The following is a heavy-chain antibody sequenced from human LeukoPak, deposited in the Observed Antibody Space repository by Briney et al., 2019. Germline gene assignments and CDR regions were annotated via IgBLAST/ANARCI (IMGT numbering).Heavy chain of an antibody. Sequence: PSETLSLTCAVYGGSFSGYYWSWIRQPPGKGLEWIGEINHSGSTNYNPSLKSRVTISVDTSKNQFSLKLSSVTAADTAVYYCASFTVTTSRFDYWGQGTLVTVSS. V-gene: IGHV4-34*01. CDR3: ASFTVTTSRFDY. CDR1: GGSFSGYY. CDR2: INHSGST. J-gene: IGHJ4*02. D-gene: IGHD4-17*01.